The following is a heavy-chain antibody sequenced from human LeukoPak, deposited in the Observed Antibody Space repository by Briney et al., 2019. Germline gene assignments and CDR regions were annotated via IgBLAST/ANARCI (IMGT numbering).Heavy chain of an antibody. D-gene: IGHD1-1*01. CDR2: IKSKSDGETT. V-gene: IGHV3-15*01. Sequence: GGSLRLSCAASGFTFSDHYMDWVRQAPGKGLEWVGRIKSKSDGETTDYAAPVKGRFTISRDDSKNTLYLQMNSLKTEDTAMYYCATYRWYSDYWGQGVLVTVSS. J-gene: IGHJ4*02. CDR1: GFTFSDHY. CDR3: ATYRWYSDY.